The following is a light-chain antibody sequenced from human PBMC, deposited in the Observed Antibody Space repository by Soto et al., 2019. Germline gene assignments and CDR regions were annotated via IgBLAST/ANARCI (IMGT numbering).Light chain of an antibody. J-gene: IGKJ1*01. Sequence: ELVMTPAPATLSVSPGERATPSGRGSPSVSSSYLAWYQQKPGQAPRLLIYGASSRATGIPDRFSGSGSGTDFTLTISRLEPDDFATYYCQHYNSYSEAFGQGTTVEIK. CDR2: GAS. CDR1: PSVSSSY. V-gene: IGKV3-20*01. CDR3: QHYNSYSEA.